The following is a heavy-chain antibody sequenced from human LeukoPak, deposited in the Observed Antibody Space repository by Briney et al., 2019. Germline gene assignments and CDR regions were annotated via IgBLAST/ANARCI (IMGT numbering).Heavy chain of an antibody. D-gene: IGHD3-16*01. CDR2: ISWNSGST. V-gene: IGHV3-9*01. J-gene: IGHJ4*02. CDR1: GLSFDDYT. CDR3: AKVHGYYDSGNYFDY. Sequence: PGRSLRLSCAASGLSFDDYTMHWVRQAPGKGLEWVSRISWNSGSTAYADSVKGRFTISRDNAKNSLYLQMNSLRTEDTALYYCAKVHGYYDSGNYFDYWGQGTLVTVSS.